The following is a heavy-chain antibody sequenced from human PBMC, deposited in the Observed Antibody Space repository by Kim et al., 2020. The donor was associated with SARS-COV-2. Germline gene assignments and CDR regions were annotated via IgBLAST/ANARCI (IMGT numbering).Heavy chain of an antibody. J-gene: IGHJ4*02. Sequence: GGSLRLSCAASGLTFSRYTMNWVRQTPGKGLEWVASIKSDSSVTYYADSVRGRFTISRDNAKNSLFLQMNSLRAEDTAVYFCASCDPYYFDHWGQGTLVTVSS. CDR3: ASCDPYYFDH. V-gene: IGHV3-48*04. CDR1: GLTFSRYT. CDR2: IKSDSSVT.